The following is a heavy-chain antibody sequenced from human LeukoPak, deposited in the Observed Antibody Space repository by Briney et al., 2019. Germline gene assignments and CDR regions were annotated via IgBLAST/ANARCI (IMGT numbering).Heavy chain of an antibody. CDR3: AKDEAWRPAAD. D-gene: IGHD2-2*01. Sequence: GTSLRLSCAPSGFTFTNYAMSWVRQAPGKGLEWVSSITGSGDSAYYADSVKGRFTISRDNSKDTLYLQMNSLRAEDTAIYFCAKDEAWRPAADWGQGTLVTVSS. CDR2: ITGSGDSA. J-gene: IGHJ4*02. V-gene: IGHV3-23*01. CDR1: GFTFTNYA.